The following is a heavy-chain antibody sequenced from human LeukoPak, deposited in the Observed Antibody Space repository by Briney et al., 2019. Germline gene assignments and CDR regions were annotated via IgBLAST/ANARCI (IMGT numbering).Heavy chain of an antibody. V-gene: IGHV3-7*03. CDR3: ARTLRYFDWLPSYYFDY. CDR1: GFIFSSYW. D-gene: IGHD3-9*01. CDR2: IKQDGSEK. Sequence: HPGRSLRLSCAASGFIFSSYWMSWVRQAPGKGLEWVANIKQDGSEKYYVDSVKGRFTISRDNAKNSLYLQMNSLRAEDTAVYYCARTLRYFDWLPSYYFDYWGQGTLVTVSS. J-gene: IGHJ4*02.